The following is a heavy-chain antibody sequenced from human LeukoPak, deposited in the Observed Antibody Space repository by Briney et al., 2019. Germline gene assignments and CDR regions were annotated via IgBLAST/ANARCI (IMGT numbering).Heavy chain of an antibody. Sequence: NPGGSLRLSCAASGFTFSSYSMNWVRQAPGKGLEWVAAISTTSGNIYYADSVKGRFTISRDNAKNSLYLQMNSLRAEDTAVYYCARDPYSGTYGDTYYYYMDVWGKGTTVTISS. CDR3: ARDPYSGTYGDTYYYYMDV. V-gene: IGHV3-21*01. D-gene: IGHD1-26*01. CDR1: GFTFSSYS. J-gene: IGHJ6*03. CDR2: ISTTSGNI.